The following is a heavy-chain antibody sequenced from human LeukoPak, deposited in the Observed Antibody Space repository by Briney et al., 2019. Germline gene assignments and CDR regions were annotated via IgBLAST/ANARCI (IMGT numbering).Heavy chain of an antibody. D-gene: IGHD2-15*01. Sequence: SETLSLTCAVYGXSFSGYYGSWIRQPPGKGLEWTGEINHSGSTNYNPSLKSRVTISVDTSKNQFSLKLSSVTAADTAVYYCARRGAAIVVVVAAKGDYYFDYWGQGTLVTVSS. CDR3: ARRGAAIVVVVAAKGDYYFDY. V-gene: IGHV4-34*01. CDR2: INHSGST. CDR1: GXSFSGYY. J-gene: IGHJ4*02.